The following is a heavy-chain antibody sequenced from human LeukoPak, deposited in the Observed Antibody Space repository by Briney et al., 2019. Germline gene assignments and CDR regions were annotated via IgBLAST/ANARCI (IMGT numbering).Heavy chain of an antibody. CDR1: GFTFSSYA. CDR3: ACTYYYDSSGYYYGIYYFDY. Sequence: GGSLRLSCAASGFTFSSYAMSWVRQAPGKGLEWVSAISGSGGSTYYADSVKGRFTISRDNSKNTLYLQMNSLRSEDTAVYYCACTYYYDSSGYYYGIYYFDYWGQGTLVTVSS. J-gene: IGHJ4*02. CDR2: ISGSGGST. V-gene: IGHV3-23*01. D-gene: IGHD3-22*01.